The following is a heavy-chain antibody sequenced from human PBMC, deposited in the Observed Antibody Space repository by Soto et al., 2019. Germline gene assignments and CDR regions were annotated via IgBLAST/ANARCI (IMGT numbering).Heavy chain of an antibody. Sequence: GGSLRLSCAASGFTFSSYAMSWVRQAPGKGLEWVSIISGSAGRTYYADSVKGRFTVSRDNSKNTLYLQMNSLRAEDTAVYYCAKVTSARVFYFRLDVWGQGTTVTVSS. D-gene: IGHD2-2*01. J-gene: IGHJ6*02. V-gene: IGHV3-23*01. CDR2: ISGSAGRT. CDR1: GFTFSSYA. CDR3: AKVTSARVFYFRLDV.